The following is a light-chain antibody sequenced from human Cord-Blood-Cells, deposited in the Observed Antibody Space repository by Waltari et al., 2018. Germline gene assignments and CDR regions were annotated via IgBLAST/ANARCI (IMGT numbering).Light chain of an antibody. Sequence: QSVLTQPPSASGTPGQRVTISCSGSSSNIGSNTANWYQQLPGTAPKLLIYSNNQRPSGVPDRFSGSKSGTSASLAISGLQSEDEADYYCAAWDDSLNGRWVFGGGTKLTVL. CDR1: SSNIGSNT. V-gene: IGLV1-44*01. J-gene: IGLJ3*02. CDR3: AAWDDSLNGRWV. CDR2: SNN.